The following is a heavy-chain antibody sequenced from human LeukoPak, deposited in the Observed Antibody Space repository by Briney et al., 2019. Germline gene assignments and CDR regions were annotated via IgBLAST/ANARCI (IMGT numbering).Heavy chain of an antibody. Sequence: GGSLRLSCAASGFTLSSYWMSWVRQAPGEGLEWVANIKQDGSEKYYVDSVKGRFTISRDNAKNSLYLQMNSLRAEGTSVYFCARGQTPFVWGHGTLVTVSS. CDR3: ARGQTPFV. CDR2: IKQDGSEK. V-gene: IGHV3-7*01. J-gene: IGHJ4*01. CDR1: GFTLSSYW.